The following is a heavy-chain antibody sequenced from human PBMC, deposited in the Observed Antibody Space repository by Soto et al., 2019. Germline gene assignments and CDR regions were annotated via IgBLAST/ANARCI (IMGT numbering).Heavy chain of an antibody. D-gene: IGHD6-13*01. CDR2: IRYSGTT. J-gene: IGHJ4*02. CDR3: ARTDSRGAWAAWF. Sequence: PSETLSLTCTVSGGSINSASYDWTWIRQPPGKGLEYIGYIRYSGTTDYNPSLKSRVTISLDTSKNHFSLKLTSVTSADTAVYYCARTDSRGAWAAWFWGQGTLVTVS. V-gene: IGHV4-61*03. CDR1: GGSINSASYD.